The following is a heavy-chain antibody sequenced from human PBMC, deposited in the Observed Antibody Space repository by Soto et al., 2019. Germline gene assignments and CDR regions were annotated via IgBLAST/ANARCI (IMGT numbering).Heavy chain of an antibody. V-gene: IGHV3-23*01. CDR3: AKSGYCSNGVCANYYYYCMDV. J-gene: IGHJ6*02. D-gene: IGHD2-8*01. Sequence: GGSLRLSCAASGFTFSSYAMSWVRQAPGKGLEWVSAISGSGGSTYYADSVKGRLTISRDNSKNTLYLQMNNLRAEDTAVYYCAKSGYCSNGVCANYYYYCMDVWGQGTTVTVSS. CDR1: GFTFSSYA. CDR2: ISGSGGST.